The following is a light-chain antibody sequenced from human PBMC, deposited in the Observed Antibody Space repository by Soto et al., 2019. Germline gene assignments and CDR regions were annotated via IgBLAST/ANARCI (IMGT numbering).Light chain of an antibody. Sequence: DIQMTQSPCSLSASVGDRVTITCQASQDISNYLNWYQQKPGKAPKLLIYDASNLETGVPSRFSGSGSGTDFTFTISSLQPEDIATYYCQQYDNLPLHTFVQGTKLEIK. V-gene: IGKV1-33*01. CDR3: QQYDNLPLHT. CDR1: QDISNY. CDR2: DAS. J-gene: IGKJ2*01.